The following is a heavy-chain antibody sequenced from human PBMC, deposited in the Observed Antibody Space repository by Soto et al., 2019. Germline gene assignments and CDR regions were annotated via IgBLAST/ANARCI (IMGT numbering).Heavy chain of an antibody. D-gene: IGHD1-26*01. J-gene: IGHJ4*02. CDR2: IYSSGPT. V-gene: IGHV3-53*01. CDR1: WFTVSSYY. CDR3: ARAFGGSYDY. Sequence: GGSLRLSCASSWFTVSSYYMNWVRLVPEKGLEWVSVIYSSGPTFYADSVRGRFTISRDNSKNTLYLQMNSLRVEDTAVYYCARAFGGSYDYWGQGTLVTVSS.